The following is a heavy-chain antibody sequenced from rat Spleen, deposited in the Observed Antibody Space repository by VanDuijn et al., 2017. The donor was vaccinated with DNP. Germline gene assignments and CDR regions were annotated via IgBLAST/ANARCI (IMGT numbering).Heavy chain of an antibody. J-gene: IGHJ2*01. CDR2: ISTSGGST. V-gene: IGHV5-25*01. Sequence: EVQLVESGGGLVQPGRSLKLSCAASGFTFSDYDMAWVRQVPKKGLEWVASISTSGGSTYYRDSVKGRFTISRDTAKSTLYLQMNSLRSEDMATYYCVRWNSGHFDYWGQGVMVTVSS. CDR1: GFTFSDYD. D-gene: IGHD4-3*01. CDR3: VRWNSGHFDY.